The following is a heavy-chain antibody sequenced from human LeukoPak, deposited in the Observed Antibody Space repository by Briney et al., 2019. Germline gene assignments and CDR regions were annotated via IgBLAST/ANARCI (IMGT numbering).Heavy chain of an antibody. V-gene: IGHV1-3*01. J-gene: IGHJ1*01. Sequence: ASVKVSCKASGYTFTSYAMHWVRQAPGQRLEWMGWINAGNGNTKYSQKFLGRVTITRDTSASTAYMELSSLRSEDTAVYYCARDSLPTYYYGSGSYYGYFQHWGQGTLVTVSS. D-gene: IGHD3-10*01. CDR1: GYTFTSYA. CDR2: INAGNGNT. CDR3: ARDSLPTYYYGSGSYYGYFQH.